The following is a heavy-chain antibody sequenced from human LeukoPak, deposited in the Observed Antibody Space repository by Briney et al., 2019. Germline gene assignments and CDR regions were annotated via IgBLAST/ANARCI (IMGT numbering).Heavy chain of an antibody. Sequence: ASVKVSCKASGGTFSSYAISRVRQAPGQGLEWMGGIIPIFGTANYAQKFQGRVTITTDESTSTAYMELSSLRSEDTAVYYCARHGLRDAFDIWGQGTMVTVSS. V-gene: IGHV1-69*05. CDR3: ARHGLRDAFDI. CDR2: IIPIFGTA. CDR1: GGTFSSYA. J-gene: IGHJ3*02.